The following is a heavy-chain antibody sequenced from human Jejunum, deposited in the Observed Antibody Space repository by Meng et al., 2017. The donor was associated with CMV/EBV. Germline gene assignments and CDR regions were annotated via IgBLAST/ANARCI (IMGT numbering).Heavy chain of an antibody. V-gene: IGHV1-2*02. J-gene: IGHJ5*02. CDR1: YTLACFY. CDR3: ARGPGVAAAVPTRWFGP. D-gene: IGHD6-13*01. Sequence: YTLACFYMHWVRQAPGQGLEWMGWIKPTSGDTNYAQRFQGRVTMTRDTSISTAYMQLTGLRFDDTAVYYCARGPGVAAAVPTRWFGPWGQGALVTVSS. CDR2: IKPTSGDT.